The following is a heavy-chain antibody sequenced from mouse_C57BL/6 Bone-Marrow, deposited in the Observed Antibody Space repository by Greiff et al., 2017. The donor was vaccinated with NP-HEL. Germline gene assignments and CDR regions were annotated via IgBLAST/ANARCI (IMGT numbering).Heavy chain of an antibody. D-gene: IGHD3-2*02. J-gene: IGHJ4*01. CDR1: GYTFTDHT. Sequence: VQLQQSDAELVKPGASVKISCKVSGYTFTDHTIHWMKQRPEQGLEWIGYIYPRDGSTKYNEKFKGKATLTADKSSNTAYMQLNSLTSEDSAVYFCASSAQARIYYYAMDYWGQGTSVTVSS. CDR3: ASSAQARIYYYAMDY. CDR2: IYPRDGST. V-gene: IGHV1-78*01.